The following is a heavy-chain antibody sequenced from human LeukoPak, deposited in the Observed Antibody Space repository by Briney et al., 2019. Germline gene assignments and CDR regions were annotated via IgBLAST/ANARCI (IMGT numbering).Heavy chain of an antibody. CDR3: AREEYSGSYYFDY. Sequence: GGSLRLSCAASGFTFSDYGMHWVRQAPGKGLEWVAILWYDGSNKHYADSVEGRFTISRDNAKNSLYLQMNSLRAEDTAVYYCAREEYSGSYYFDYWGQGTLVTVSS. CDR1: GFTFSDYG. D-gene: IGHD1-26*01. CDR2: LWYDGSNK. V-gene: IGHV3-33*01. J-gene: IGHJ4*02.